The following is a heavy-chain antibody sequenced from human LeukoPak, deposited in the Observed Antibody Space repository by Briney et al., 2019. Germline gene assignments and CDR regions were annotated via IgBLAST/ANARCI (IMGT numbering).Heavy chain of an antibody. J-gene: IGHJ6*03. CDR1: GFTFSSYA. CDR3: AKDPLPIQLWLGYYMDI. Sequence: HPGGSLRLSCAASGFTFSSYAMSWVRQAPGKGLEWASAISGSGGSTYYADSVKGRFTISRDNSKNTLYLQMNSLRAEDTAVYYCAKDPLPIQLWLGYYMDIWGKGTTVTVSS. CDR2: ISGSGGST. V-gene: IGHV3-23*01. D-gene: IGHD5-18*01.